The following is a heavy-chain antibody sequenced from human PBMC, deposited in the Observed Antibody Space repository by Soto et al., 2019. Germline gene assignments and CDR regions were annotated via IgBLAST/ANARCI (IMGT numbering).Heavy chain of an antibody. CDR2: LTATSARP. Sequence: DVQLLESGGGLVQPGGSLRLSCTASGFPFNTKSMTWVRQAPGKGLEWVSALTATSARPYYADSVKGRFTISRDNSKNTLYLQMNNLGAEDTAFYYCAKDLRGPEAGTWYLDLWGRGTLVTVSS. CDR1: GFPFNTKS. J-gene: IGHJ2*01. V-gene: IGHV3-23*01. CDR3: AKDLRGPEAGTWYLDL. D-gene: IGHD6-13*01.